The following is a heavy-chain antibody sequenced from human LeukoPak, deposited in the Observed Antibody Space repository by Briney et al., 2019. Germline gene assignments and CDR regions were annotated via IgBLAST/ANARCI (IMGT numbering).Heavy chain of an antibody. J-gene: IGHJ6*03. Sequence: SVKVSCKASGGTFSSYAISWVRQAPGQGREWMGGIIPIFGTANYAQKFKGRVTITADESTSTAYMELSRLRSEDTAVYYCARALGYCSSTSCYVPYYYYMDVWGKGTTVTISS. D-gene: IGHD2-2*01. V-gene: IGHV1-69*13. CDR1: GGTFSSYA. CDR3: ARALGYCSSTSCYVPYYYYMDV. CDR2: IIPIFGTA.